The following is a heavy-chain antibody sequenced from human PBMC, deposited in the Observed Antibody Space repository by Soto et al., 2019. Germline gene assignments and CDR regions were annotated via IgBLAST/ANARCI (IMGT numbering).Heavy chain of an antibody. V-gene: IGHV4-39*01. J-gene: IGHJ6*02. D-gene: IGHD3-10*01. CDR1: GGSISSSSYY. CDR3: ARWGEMASYYYYYGMDV. CDR2: IYYSGST. Sequence: QLQLQESGPGLVKPSETLSLTCTVSGGSISSSSYYWGWIRQPPGKGLEWIGSIYYSGSTYYNPSLKSRVTISVDTSKNQFSLKLSSVTAADTAVYYCARWGEMASYYYYYGMDVWGQGTTVTVSS.